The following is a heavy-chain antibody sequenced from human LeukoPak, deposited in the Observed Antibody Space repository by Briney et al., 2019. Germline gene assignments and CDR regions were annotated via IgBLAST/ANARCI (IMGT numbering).Heavy chain of an antibody. D-gene: IGHD3-22*01. J-gene: IGHJ4*02. V-gene: IGHV3-11*04. CDR1: GFTFSDYY. Sequence: PGGSLRLSCAASGFTFSDYYMSWIRQAPGKGLEWVSYISSSGSTIYYADSVKGRFTISRDNAKNSVSLQMNSLSADDTAIYYCARSLIVASEDYWGKGTQVIVSS. CDR2: ISSSGSTI. CDR3: ARSLIVASEDY.